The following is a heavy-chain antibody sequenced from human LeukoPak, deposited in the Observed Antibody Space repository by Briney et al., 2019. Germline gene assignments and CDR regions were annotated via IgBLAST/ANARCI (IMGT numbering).Heavy chain of an antibody. J-gene: IGHJ2*01. V-gene: IGHV3-21*01. D-gene: IGHD2-15*01. Sequence: PGGSLRLSCAASGFTFSGYSMNWVRQAPGKGLEWVSSISSSSSYIYYADSVKGRFTISRDNAKNSLYLQMNSLRAEDTAVYYCARDSSYCSGGSCYSVWYFDLWGRGTLVTVSS. CDR2: ISSSSSYI. CDR3: ARDSSYCSGGSCYSVWYFDL. CDR1: GFTFSGYS.